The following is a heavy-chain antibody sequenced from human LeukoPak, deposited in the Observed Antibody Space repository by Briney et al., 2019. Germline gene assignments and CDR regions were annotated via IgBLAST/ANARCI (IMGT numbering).Heavy chain of an antibody. D-gene: IGHD2-15*01. V-gene: IGHV3-23*01. CDR1: GFTFSSYG. CDR2: ISSTGGTT. Sequence: VQPGGTLRLSCAASGFTFSSYGMSWVRQAPGKGLGWVSSISSTGGTTYYADSVKGRFTISRDNSKNTLYLQMNSLRAEDTAIYYCAKNGDRGAYCTGGTCYPYFYYYMDVWGKGTTVTI. J-gene: IGHJ6*03. CDR3: AKNGDRGAYCTGGTCYPYFYYYMDV.